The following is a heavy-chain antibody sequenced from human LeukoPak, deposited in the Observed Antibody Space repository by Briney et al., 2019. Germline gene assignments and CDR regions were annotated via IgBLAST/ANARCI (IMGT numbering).Heavy chain of an antibody. Sequence: SETLSLTCDVNGGSLSGSYWSWIRQSPEKGLEWIGEINQSGNSNYNPSLKSRVTILVDTSKNQFSLKLSSVTAADTAVYYCARESITIFGGVPVYWGQGTLVTVSS. CDR3: ARESITIFGGVPVY. V-gene: IGHV4-34*01. D-gene: IGHD3-3*01. J-gene: IGHJ4*02. CDR1: GGSLSGSY. CDR2: INQSGNS.